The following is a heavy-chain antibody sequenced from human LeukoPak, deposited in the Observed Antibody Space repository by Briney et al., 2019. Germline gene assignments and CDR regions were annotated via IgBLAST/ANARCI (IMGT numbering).Heavy chain of an antibody. J-gene: IGHJ4*02. CDR2: IKSKTDSGTT. CDR1: GFTFSNAW. V-gene: IGHV3-15*01. D-gene: IGHD1-26*01. CDR3: TTDIVGATQ. Sequence: GGSLRLSCAASGFTFSNAWMSWVRQAPGKGLEWVGRIKSKTDSGTTDYAAPVKGRFTISRDDSKNTLYLQMNSLKTEDTAVYYCTTDIVGATQWGEGALVTVSS.